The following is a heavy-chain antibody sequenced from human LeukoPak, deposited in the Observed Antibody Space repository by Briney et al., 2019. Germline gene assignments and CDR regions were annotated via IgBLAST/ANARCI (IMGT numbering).Heavy chain of an antibody. J-gene: IGHJ5*02. Sequence: QTLSLTCAISGDSVSSNSAAWSWIRQSPSRGLEWLGGTYYRSKWFNDYAVSVKSRIIINPDTSKNQFSLQLNSVTPEDTAIYYCAKLGDSSTWGQGTLVTVSS. CDR3: AKLGDSST. V-gene: IGHV6-1*01. CDR2: TYYRSKWFN. CDR1: GDSVSSNSAA. D-gene: IGHD6-19*01.